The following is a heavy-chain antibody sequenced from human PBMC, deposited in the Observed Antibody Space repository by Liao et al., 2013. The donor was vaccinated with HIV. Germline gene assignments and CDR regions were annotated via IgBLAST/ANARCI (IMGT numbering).Heavy chain of an antibody. Sequence: QLQLQESGPGLVKPSETLSLTCTVSGDSLSSSRHSWGWIRQPPGKGLEWIGGFYYSGTPYYNPSLKSRVNISVDTAKNQFSLRLSSVTAADSAVYFCARTDYSARRFDYWGQGTLVTVSS. V-gene: IGHV4-39*07. J-gene: IGHJ4*02. CDR2: FYYSGTP. CDR1: GDSLSSSRHS. CDR3: ARTDYSARRFDY. D-gene: IGHD3-16*01.